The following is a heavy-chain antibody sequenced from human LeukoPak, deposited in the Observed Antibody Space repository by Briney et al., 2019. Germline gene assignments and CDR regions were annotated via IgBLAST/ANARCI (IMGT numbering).Heavy chain of an antibody. CDR3: AREYYDILTGYYTWFRYFDY. J-gene: IGHJ4*02. CDR2: ISWNSGSI. Sequence: GGPLRLSCAASGFTFDDYAMHWVRQAPEKGLEWVSGISWNSGSIGYADSVKGRFTISRDNAKNSLYLQTNSLRAEDTAVYYCAREYYDILTGYYTWFRYFDYWGQGTLVTVSS. CDR1: GFTFDDYA. V-gene: IGHV3-9*01. D-gene: IGHD3-9*01.